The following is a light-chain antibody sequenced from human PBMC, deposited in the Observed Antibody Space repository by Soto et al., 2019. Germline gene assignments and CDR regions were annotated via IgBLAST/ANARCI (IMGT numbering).Light chain of an antibody. V-gene: IGLV2-8*01. CDR3: SSYTDRKNLV. CDR1: SSDIGGYNS. CDR2: DVT. Sequence: QSVLTPSPSASGSPGQSVTISCTGTSSDIGGYNSVSWYQQHPGKAPKVMIYDVTKRPSGVPDRFSGSKSGNTASLTVSALQAEDEADYYCSSYTDRKNLVFGTGTKVTVL. J-gene: IGLJ1*01.